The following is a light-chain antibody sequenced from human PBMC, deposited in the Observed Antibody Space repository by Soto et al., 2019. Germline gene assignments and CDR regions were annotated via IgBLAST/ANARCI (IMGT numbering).Light chain of an antibody. V-gene: IGKV1-6*01. CDR2: AAS. CDR1: QSISSY. CDR3: LQDYNYPRT. Sequence: IQMTQSPSSLSASVGDRVTITCRASQSISSYLNWYQQKPGKAPKLLIYAASSLQSGVPSRFSGSGSGTDFTLTISSLQPEDFATYYCLQDYNYPRTFGQGTKGDIK. J-gene: IGKJ1*01.